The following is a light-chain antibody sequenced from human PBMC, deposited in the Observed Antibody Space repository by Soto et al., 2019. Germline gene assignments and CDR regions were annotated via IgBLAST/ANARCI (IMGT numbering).Light chain of an antibody. CDR3: QQLNTYPVT. V-gene: IGKV1-9*01. CDR1: QGVSRY. CDR2: AAS. Sequence: IQLTHSPSSLSASVLYSVTITCRASQGVSRYLSWYQQKPGRAPILLISAASTLQSGVPARFSGSGSGTDFTLSITSLQPEDFATYYCQQLNTYPVTFGGGTKVDIK. J-gene: IGKJ4*01.